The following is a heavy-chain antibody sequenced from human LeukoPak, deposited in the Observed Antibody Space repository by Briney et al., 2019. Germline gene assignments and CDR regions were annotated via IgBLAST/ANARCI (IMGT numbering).Heavy chain of an antibody. D-gene: IGHD1-26*01. CDR2: ISGNSNYI. CDR1: GFTFNDYS. Sequence: NPGGSLRLSCAASGFTFNDYSMNWVRQAPGKGPEWVSSISGNSNYIYYADSVKGRFTISRDNAKNSLYLHLNSLRGEDTAVYYCARDESGRRFDYWGQGTLVTVSS. V-gene: IGHV3-21*01. J-gene: IGHJ4*02. CDR3: ARDESGRRFDY.